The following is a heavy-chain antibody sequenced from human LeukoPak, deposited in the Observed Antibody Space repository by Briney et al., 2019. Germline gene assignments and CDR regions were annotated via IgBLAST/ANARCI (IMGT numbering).Heavy chain of an antibody. J-gene: IGHJ4*02. CDR2: IYYSGST. Sequence: SETLSLTCTVSRGSISSSIYYWGWIRQPPGKGLEWIGSIYYSGSTYYNPSLNSRVTISVDTSKNQFSLKLSSLTAADTAVYYCARHGGGSYSYANFDYWGQGTLVTVSS. CDR1: RGSISSSIYY. CDR3: ARHGGGSYSYANFDY. D-gene: IGHD5-18*01. V-gene: IGHV4-39*01.